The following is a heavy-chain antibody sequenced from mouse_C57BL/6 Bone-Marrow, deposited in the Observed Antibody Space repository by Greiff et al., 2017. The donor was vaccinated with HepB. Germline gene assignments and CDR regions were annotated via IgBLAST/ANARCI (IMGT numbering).Heavy chain of an antibody. CDR3: ARTLFTTVVENYFDY. V-gene: IGHV5-17*01. J-gene: IGHJ2*01. CDR2: ISSGSSTI. CDR1: GFTFSDYG. D-gene: IGHD1-1*01. Sequence: EVMLVESGGGLVKPGGSLKLSCAASGFTFSDYGMHWVRQAPEKGLEWVAYISSGSSTIYYADTVKGRFTISRDNAKNTLFLQMTSLRSEDTAMYYCARTLFTTVVENYFDYWGQGTTLTVSS.